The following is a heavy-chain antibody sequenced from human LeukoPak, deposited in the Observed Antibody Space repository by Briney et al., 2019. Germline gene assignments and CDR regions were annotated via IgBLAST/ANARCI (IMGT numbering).Heavy chain of an antibody. D-gene: IGHD3/OR15-3a*01. J-gene: IGHJ4*02. CDR1: GFTFSTYW. CDR3: ARGFWTGVEY. Sequence: GGSLRLSCVASGFTFSTYWMHWVRQAPGEGLVWVSRIKSDGSDTSYADSVKGRFTISRDNAKNTLCLQMNSLRAEDTAVYYCARGFWTGVEYWGQGALVTVSS. V-gene: IGHV3-74*01. CDR2: IKSDGSDT.